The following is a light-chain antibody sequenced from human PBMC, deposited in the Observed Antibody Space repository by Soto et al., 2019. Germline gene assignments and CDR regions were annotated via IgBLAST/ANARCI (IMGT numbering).Light chain of an antibody. V-gene: IGKV1-5*03. Sequence: DIQMTQSPSTLSASVGDRVTITCRASQTISNWLAWYQQKPGKAPKLLIYKASTLESGVPSRFSGTGSGTEFTLTISSLQPDDSATYDCHQFCLSHTCGGGTKVEIK. CDR3: HQFCLSHT. J-gene: IGKJ4*01. CDR2: KAS. CDR1: QTISNW.